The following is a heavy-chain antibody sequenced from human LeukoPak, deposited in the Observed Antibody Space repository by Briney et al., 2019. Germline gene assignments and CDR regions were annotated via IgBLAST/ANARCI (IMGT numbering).Heavy chain of an antibody. CDR1: GFPFSSYW. V-gene: IGHV3-7*03. CDR2: IKQDGSKK. J-gene: IGHJ4*02. CDR3: AEEATTYGDYTYFDY. Sequence: GGSLRLSCVASGFPFSSYWMTWVRQAPGKGLEWVANIKQDGSKKSYVDSVKGRFTISRDNSKNTLYLQMNSLRAEDTAVYYCAEEATTYGDYTYFDYWGQGTLVTVSS. D-gene: IGHD4-17*01.